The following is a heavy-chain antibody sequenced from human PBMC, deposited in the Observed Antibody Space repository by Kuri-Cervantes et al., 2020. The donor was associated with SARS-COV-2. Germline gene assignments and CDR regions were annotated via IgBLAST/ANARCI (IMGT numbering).Heavy chain of an antibody. Sequence: GSLRLSCAVYGGSFSGYYWSWIRQPPGKGLEWIGEINHSGSTNYNPSLKSRVTISVDTSKNQFSLKLSSVTAADTAVYYCARLPSYYYYGMDAWGQGTTVTVSS. CDR3: ARLPSYYYYGMDA. V-gene: IGHV4-34*01. CDR1: GGSFSGYY. CDR2: INHSGST. J-gene: IGHJ6*02.